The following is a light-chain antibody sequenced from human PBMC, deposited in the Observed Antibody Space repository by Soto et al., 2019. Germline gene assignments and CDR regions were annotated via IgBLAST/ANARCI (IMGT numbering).Light chain of an antibody. V-gene: IGLV1-44*01. Sequence: QSVLTQPPSASGTPGQRGTISCSGSSSNIGSNTVNWYQQLPGTAPKLLIYRNNQRPSGVPDRFSGSKSGTSASLAISGLQSEDEADYYCAAWDDSLNGVVFGGGTKVTVL. CDR3: AAWDDSLNGVV. CDR1: SSNIGSNT. CDR2: RNN. J-gene: IGLJ2*01.